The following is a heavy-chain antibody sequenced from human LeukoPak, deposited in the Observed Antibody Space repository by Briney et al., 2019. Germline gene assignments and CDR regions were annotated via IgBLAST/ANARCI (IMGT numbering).Heavy chain of an antibody. CDR3: ARGLQAYSSSWYALVNWFDP. CDR2: INHSGST. V-gene: IGHV4-34*01. J-gene: IGHJ5*02. D-gene: IGHD6-13*01. Sequence: SETLSLTCAVYGGSFNGYYWSWIRQSPGKGLEWIGEINHSGSTNYSPSLKSRVTISVDTSKNQFSLMVTSLTAADTAVYYCARGLQAYSSSWYALVNWFDPWGQGTLVTVSS. CDR1: GGSFNGYY.